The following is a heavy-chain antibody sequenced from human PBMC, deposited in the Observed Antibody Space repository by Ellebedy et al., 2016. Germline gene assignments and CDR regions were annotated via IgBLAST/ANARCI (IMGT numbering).Heavy chain of an antibody. V-gene: IGHV1-18*01. D-gene: IGHD6-13*01. CDR1: GYTFTSYG. Sequence: ASVKVSXXASGYTFTSYGISWVRQAPGQGLEWMGWISAYNGNTNYAQKFQGRVTMTRDTSISTAYMELSRLRSDDTAVYYCARVPHIAAAGTGTFDIWGQGTMVTVSS. CDR2: ISAYNGNT. CDR3: ARVPHIAAAGTGTFDI. J-gene: IGHJ3*02.